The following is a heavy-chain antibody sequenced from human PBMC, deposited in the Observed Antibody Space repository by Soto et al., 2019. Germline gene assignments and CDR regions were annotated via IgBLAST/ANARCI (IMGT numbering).Heavy chain of an antibody. CDR3: ARASATIAAASIFDD. CDR1: GGAISSSKW. D-gene: IGHD6-13*01. V-gene: IGHV4-4*02. J-gene: IGHJ4*02. CDR2: IYQSGST. Sequence: SETLSLTCAVSGGAISSSKWWSWVRQPPGKGLEWIGEIYQSGSTNYNPSLESRVRMSVDKSRNQFSLKLTSVSAADTAVYYCARASATIAAASIFDDKAQGTQVTVTS.